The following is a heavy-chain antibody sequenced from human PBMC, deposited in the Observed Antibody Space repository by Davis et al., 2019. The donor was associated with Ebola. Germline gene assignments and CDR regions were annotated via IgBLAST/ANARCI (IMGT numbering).Heavy chain of an antibody. Sequence: GGSLRLSCAASGFTFSSYGMHWVRQAPGKGLEWVAVISYDGSNKYYADSVKGRFTIPRDNSKNTQYLQMNSLRGEDTAVYYCARETNGMDGWGKGTTVTVSS. CDR3: ARETNGMDG. CDR1: GFTFSSYG. V-gene: IGHV3-30*03. CDR2: ISYDGSNK. J-gene: IGHJ6*04.